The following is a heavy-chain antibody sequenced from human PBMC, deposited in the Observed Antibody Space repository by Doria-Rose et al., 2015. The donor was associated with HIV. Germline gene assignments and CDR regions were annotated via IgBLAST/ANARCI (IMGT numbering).Heavy chain of an antibody. J-gene: IGHJ4*02. D-gene: IGHD6-13*01. CDR1: GVSLSSPGMG. CDR3: ARIKSSRWYHKYYFDF. Sequence: QESGPVLVKPTETLTLTCTVSGVSLSSPGMGVSWIRQPPGKALEWLANIFAVDERSYKTSLKIRLTISRGTSKSQVVLTMTDMDPVDTATYYCARIKSSRWYHKYYFDFWGQGTLVIVSA. V-gene: IGHV2-26*01. CDR2: IFAVDER.